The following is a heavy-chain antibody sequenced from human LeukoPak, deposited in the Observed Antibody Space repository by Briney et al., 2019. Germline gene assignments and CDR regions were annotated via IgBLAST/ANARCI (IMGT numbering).Heavy chain of an antibody. CDR2: TYYSGSN. J-gene: IGHJ4*01. CDR1: NFSVRSTFF. V-gene: IGHV4-38-2*02. Sequence: SETLSLTCTVSNFSVRSTFFWAWLRQPPGKGLEWIGHTYYSGSNYYNPSLKSRVTISVDTSKNQFSLNLNSVTAADTAVYFCAREGGYISGYIFDSWGHGILVSVSS. CDR3: AREGGYISGYIFDS. D-gene: IGHD5-18*01.